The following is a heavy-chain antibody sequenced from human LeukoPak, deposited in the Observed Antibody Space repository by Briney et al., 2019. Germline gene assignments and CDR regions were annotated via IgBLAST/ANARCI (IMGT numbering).Heavy chain of an antibody. Sequence: EWIGEIYHSGTTNYTPSLKSRVTISVDTSKNQFSLKLSSVTAADTAVYYCARAPVYSAYDYWGQGILVTVSS. CDR3: ARAPVYSAYDY. CDR2: IYHSGTT. V-gene: IGHV4-4*02. J-gene: IGHJ4*02. D-gene: IGHD5-12*01.